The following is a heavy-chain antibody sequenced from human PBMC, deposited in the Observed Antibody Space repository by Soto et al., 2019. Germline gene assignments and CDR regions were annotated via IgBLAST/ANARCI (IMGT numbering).Heavy chain of an antibody. D-gene: IGHD1-26*01. J-gene: IGHJ4*02. Sequence: PGGSLRLSCRGSGFIFSRTWMSWVRQAPGKGLQWVANIKDNGSEKNYVASVKGRFTISRDNARNSLYLQMNSLRAEDTAIYYCVTEAVVAVGATAFDSWGQGTLVTVSS. CDR2: IKDNGSEK. V-gene: IGHV3-7*01. CDR1: GFIFSRTW. CDR3: VTEAVVAVGATAFDS.